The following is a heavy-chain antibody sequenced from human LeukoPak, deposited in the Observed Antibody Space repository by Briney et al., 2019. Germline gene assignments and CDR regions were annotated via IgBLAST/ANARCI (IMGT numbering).Heavy chain of an antibody. Sequence: QPGGSLRLSCAASGFTFSSYEMNWVRQAPGKGLEWVSYISSSGSTIYYADSVKGRFTISRDNAKNSLYLQMNSLRAEDTAVYYCARDLAYYYDSSGAYWGQGTLVTVSS. CDR3: ARDLAYYYDSSGAY. CDR1: GFTFSSYE. D-gene: IGHD3-22*01. J-gene: IGHJ4*02. V-gene: IGHV3-48*03. CDR2: ISSSGSTI.